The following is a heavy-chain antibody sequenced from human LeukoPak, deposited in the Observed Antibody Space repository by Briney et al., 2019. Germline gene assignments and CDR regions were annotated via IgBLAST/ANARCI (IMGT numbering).Heavy chain of an antibody. CDR3: AREVSYDILTGYYWYYGMDV. Sequence: PGGSLRLSCAASGFTFSSYSMNWVRQAPGKGLEWVSSISSSSSYIYYADSVKGRFTISRDNAKNSLYLQMNSLRAEDTAVYYCAREVSYDILTGYYWYYGMDVWGQGTTVTVSS. CDR2: ISSSSSYI. D-gene: IGHD3-9*01. J-gene: IGHJ6*02. CDR1: GFTFSSYS. V-gene: IGHV3-21*01.